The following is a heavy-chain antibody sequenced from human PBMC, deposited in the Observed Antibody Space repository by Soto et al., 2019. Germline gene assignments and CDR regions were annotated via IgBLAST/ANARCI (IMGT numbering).Heavy chain of an antibody. Sequence: PGGSLRLSCAASGFTFSSYSMNWVRQAPGKGLEWVSYISYNSSNKYYADSVKGRFTISRDNSKNTLYLQMNSLRAEDTAVYYCARAGSGYDFRLRDYWGQGTLVTVSS. J-gene: IGHJ4*02. V-gene: IGHV3-48*01. D-gene: IGHD5-12*01. CDR2: ISYNSSNK. CDR3: ARAGSGYDFRLRDY. CDR1: GFTFSSYS.